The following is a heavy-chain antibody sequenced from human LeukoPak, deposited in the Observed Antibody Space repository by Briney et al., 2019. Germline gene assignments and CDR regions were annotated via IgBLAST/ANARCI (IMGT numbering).Heavy chain of an antibody. CDR2: ISGSGGST. CDR3: AKIAANYYYYGMDV. V-gene: IGHV3-23*01. Sequence: QTGGSLRLSCAASGFTFSSYAMSWVRQAPGKGLEWVSAISGSGGSTYYADSVKGRFTISRDNSKNTLYLQMNSLRAEDTAVYYCAKIAANYYYYGMDVWGQGTTVTVSS. J-gene: IGHJ6*02. CDR1: GFTFSSYA. D-gene: IGHD2-21*01.